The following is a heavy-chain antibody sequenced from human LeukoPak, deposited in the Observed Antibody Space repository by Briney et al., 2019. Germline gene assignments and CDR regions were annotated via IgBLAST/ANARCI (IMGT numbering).Heavy chain of an antibody. CDR2: ISYDGSNK. D-gene: IGHD6-6*01. Sequence: GGSLRLSCAASGFTFSSYAMHWVRQAPGKGLEWVAVISYDGSNKYYADPVKGRFTISRDNSKNTLYLQMNSLRAEDTAVYYCASIAARHDAFDIWGQGTMVTVSS. J-gene: IGHJ3*02. CDR1: GFTFSSYA. V-gene: IGHV3-30*01. CDR3: ASIAARHDAFDI.